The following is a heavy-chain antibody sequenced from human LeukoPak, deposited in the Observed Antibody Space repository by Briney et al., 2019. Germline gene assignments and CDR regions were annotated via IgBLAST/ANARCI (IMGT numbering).Heavy chain of an antibody. CDR3: ARGPTVTTSPYNWFDP. V-gene: IGHV1-46*01. D-gene: IGHD4-17*01. CDR1: GYTFTSYY. J-gene: IGHJ5*02. CDR2: INTSGGST. Sequence: ASVKGSCKASGYTFTSYYMHWVRQAPGQGLEWMGIINTSGGSTSNAQKFQGRVTMTTDTTTSTVYMELSSLRSEDTAVYYCARGPTVTTSPYNWFDPWGQGTLVTVSS.